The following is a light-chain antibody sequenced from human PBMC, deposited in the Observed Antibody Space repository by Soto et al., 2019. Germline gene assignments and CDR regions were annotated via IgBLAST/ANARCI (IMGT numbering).Light chain of an antibody. CDR3: SSYTTSNTRQIV. CDR2: DVN. J-gene: IGLJ1*01. V-gene: IGLV2-14*03. CDR1: SSDIGAYNF. Sequence: QSALTQPASVSGSPGQSITISCTGTSSDIGAYNFVSWYQQHPGKAPKLMLYDVNIRPSGVSNRFSGSKSGNTASLTISGLQPEDEADYYCSSYTTSNTRQIVFGTGTKVTVL.